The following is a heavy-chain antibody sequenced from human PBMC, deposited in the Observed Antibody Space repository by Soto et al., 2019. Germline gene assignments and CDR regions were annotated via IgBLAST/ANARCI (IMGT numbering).Heavy chain of an antibody. CDR2: TYYRSKWYN. J-gene: IGHJ6*02. CDR1: GDSVSSNSAA. CDR3: ARDRVAVATPYYYYYYGMDV. Sequence: PSQTLSLTCVISGDSVSSNSAAWNWIRQSPSRGLEWLGRTYYRSKWYNDYAVSVKSRITINPDTSKNQFSLQLNSVTPEDTAVYYCARDRVAVATPYYYYYYGMDVWGQGTTVTVSS. V-gene: IGHV6-1*01. D-gene: IGHD6-19*01.